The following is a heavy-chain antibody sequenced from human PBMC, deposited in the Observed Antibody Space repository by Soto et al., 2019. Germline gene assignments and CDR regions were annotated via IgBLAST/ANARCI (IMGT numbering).Heavy chain of an antibody. D-gene: IGHD5-18*01. V-gene: IGHV3-53*01. Sequence: PGGSLRLSCAASGFTVSSNYMSWVRQAPGKGLEWVSVIYSGGSTYYADSVKGRFTISRDNSKNTLYLQMNSLRAEDTAVYYCARMRKGYSYGPGYYFDYWGQGTLVTVSS. CDR3: ARMRKGYSYGPGYYFDY. CDR1: GFTVSSNY. J-gene: IGHJ4*02. CDR2: IYSGGST.